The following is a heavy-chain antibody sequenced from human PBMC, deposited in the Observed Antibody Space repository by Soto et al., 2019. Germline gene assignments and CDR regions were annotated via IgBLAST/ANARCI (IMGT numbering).Heavy chain of an antibody. CDR1: GFTVSSNY. CDR2: IYSGGST. D-gene: IGHD4-17*01. J-gene: IGHJ6*02. CDR3: ARAYHEGDYGDYYYYYGMDV. Sequence: GGSLRLSCAASGFTVSSNYMSWVRQAPGKGLEWVSVIYSGGSTYYADSVKGRFTISRHNSKNTLYLQMNSLRAEDTAVYYCARAYHEGDYGDYYYYYGMDVWGQGTTVTVSS. V-gene: IGHV3-53*04.